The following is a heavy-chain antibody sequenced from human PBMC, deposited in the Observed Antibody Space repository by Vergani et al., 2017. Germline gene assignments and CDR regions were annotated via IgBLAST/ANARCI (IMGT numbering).Heavy chain of an antibody. CDR2: ISFNGLTV. Sequence: EVELVDSGGKVVRPGGSLRLSCVASGFRFDQFGMMWVRQSPGKGPEWVAGISFNGLTVGYSESVEGRFTISRDNSKKSLFLQMSNVRAADTASYHCERGGLYSFYYFMNVWGNGTTVKVSS. CDR1: GFRFDQFG. D-gene: IGHD2/OR15-2a*01. J-gene: IGHJ6*03. CDR3: ERGGLYSFYYFMNV. V-gene: IGHV3-20*01.